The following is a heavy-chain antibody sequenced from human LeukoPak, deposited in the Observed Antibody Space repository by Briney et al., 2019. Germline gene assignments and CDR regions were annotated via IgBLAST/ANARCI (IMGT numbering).Heavy chain of an antibody. CDR1: GGTLNSFY. V-gene: IGHV4-59*08. CDR3: ARWNAVITSLDY. Sequence: PSETLSLTCSVSGGTLNSFYWSWIRQPPGKGLEYIGYVYYTGNTKYKPSLRSRVTMSADTSKNQFSLKLNSATAADTAVYYCARWNAVITSLDYWGQGILVAVSS. D-gene: IGHD2-21*01. J-gene: IGHJ4*02. CDR2: VYYTGNT.